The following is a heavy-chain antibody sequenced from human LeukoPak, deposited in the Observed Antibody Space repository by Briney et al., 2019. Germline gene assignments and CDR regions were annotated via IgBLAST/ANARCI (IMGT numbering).Heavy chain of an antibody. Sequence: TLSLTCTVSGGSISSGGYYWSWIRRHPGKGLEWIGYIYYSGSTYYNPSLKSRVTISVDTSKNQFSLKLSSVTAADTAVYYCARTVRFLEWFRYYYYYYGMDVWGQGTTATVSS. CDR2: IYYSGST. J-gene: IGHJ6*02. CDR3: ARTVRFLEWFRYYYYYYGMDV. CDR1: GGSISSGGYY. D-gene: IGHD3-3*01. V-gene: IGHV4-31*03.